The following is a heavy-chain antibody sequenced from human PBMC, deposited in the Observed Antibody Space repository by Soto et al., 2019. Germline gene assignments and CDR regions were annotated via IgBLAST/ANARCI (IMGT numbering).Heavy chain of an antibody. Sequence: QVQLQQWGAGLLKPSETLSLTCAVYGGSFSGYYWSWIRQPPGKGLEWIGEINHSGSTNYNPSLKCRVTISVDTSKNQFSLKLSSVTAADTAVYYCARDQVVPAARRFDYWGQGTLVTVSS. CDR1: GGSFSGYY. V-gene: IGHV4-34*01. D-gene: IGHD2-2*01. CDR2: INHSGST. J-gene: IGHJ4*02. CDR3: ARDQVVPAARRFDY.